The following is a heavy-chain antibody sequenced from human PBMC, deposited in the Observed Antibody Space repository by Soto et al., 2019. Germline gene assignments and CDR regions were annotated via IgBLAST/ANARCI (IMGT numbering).Heavy chain of an antibody. CDR3: ANDPYSSSWHTFDY. V-gene: IGHV3-30*18. J-gene: IGHJ4*02. Sequence: QVQLVESGGGVVQPGRSLRLSCAASGFTFSSYGMHWVRQAPGKGLEWVAGISYDGSNKHYAESVKGRFTISRDNSKNTVYLQMNSVRAEARAVYYCANDPYSSSWHTFDYWGQGTMVTVSS. D-gene: IGHD6-13*01. CDR1: GFTFSSYG. CDR2: ISYDGSNK.